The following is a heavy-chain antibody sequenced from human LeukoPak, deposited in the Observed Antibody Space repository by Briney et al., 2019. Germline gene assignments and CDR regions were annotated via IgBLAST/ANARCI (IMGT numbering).Heavy chain of an antibody. CDR3: ARDRDSTRSDY. CDR2: ISAYNGNT. D-gene: IGHD2-2*01. CDR1: GCTFTSYG. J-gene: IGHJ4*02. V-gene: IGHV1-18*01. Sequence: ASVKVSCKASGCTFTSYGISRVRQAPGQGLEWMGWISAYNGNTNYAQKLQGRVTMTTDTSTSTAYMELRSLRSDDTAVYYCARDRDSTRSDYWGQGTLVTVSS.